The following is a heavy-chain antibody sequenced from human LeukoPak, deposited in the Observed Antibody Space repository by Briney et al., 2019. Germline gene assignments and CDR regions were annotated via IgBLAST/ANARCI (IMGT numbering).Heavy chain of an antibody. V-gene: IGHV1-18*01. CDR3: ARDFFHGHCSGLTCFLLDS. Sequence: ASVKVSCKASGYTFTSYGISWVRQAPGQGREWMGWISAHYGNTNYAQKFQGRLTMTTDTSTNTAYMELGSLRPDDTAVYFCARDFFHGHCSGLTCFLLDSWGQGSLVTVSS. J-gene: IGHJ4*02. CDR2: ISAHYGNT. D-gene: IGHD2-15*01. CDR1: GYTFTSYG.